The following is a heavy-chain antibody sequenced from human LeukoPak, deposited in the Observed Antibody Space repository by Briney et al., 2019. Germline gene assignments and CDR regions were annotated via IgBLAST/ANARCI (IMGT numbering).Heavy chain of an antibody. CDR3: AKDEGNTALFTHYFDY. Sequence: GRSLRLSCAASGFSFSSCGMHWVRQAPGKGLEWVAIVSNDGSTKYYADSVKGRFTISRDNSKNTLYLQMDSLRAEDSAVYYCAKDEGNTALFTHYFDYWGQGTLVTVSS. CDR2: VSNDGSTK. D-gene: IGHD5-18*01. V-gene: IGHV3-30*18. CDR1: GFSFSSCG. J-gene: IGHJ4*02.